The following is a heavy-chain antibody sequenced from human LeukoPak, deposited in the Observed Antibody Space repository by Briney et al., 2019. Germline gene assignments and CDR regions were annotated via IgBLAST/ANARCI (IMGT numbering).Heavy chain of an antibody. CDR2: IYYSGST. V-gene: IGHV4-59*01. CDR3: ERFYYDSSGYYSTNSYSFDY. Sequence: SETLSLSCTVSGVSISSYYWSWIRQPPGKGLEWIGYIYYSGSTNYNPSLKSRVTISVDTSKNQFSLKLSSVTAADTAVYYCERFYYDSSGYYSTNSYSFDYWGQGTLVTVSS. CDR1: GVSISSYY. D-gene: IGHD3-22*01. J-gene: IGHJ4*02.